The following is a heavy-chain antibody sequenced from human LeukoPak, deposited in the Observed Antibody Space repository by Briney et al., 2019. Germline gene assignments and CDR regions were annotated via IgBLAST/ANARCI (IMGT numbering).Heavy chain of an antibody. J-gene: IGHJ4*02. Sequence: GGSLRLSCAASGFTFSGSAMHWVRQASGKGLGWVGRIRSKVNSYATAYAASVKGRFTISRDDSKNTAYLQMNSLKTEDTAVYYYAKDLYRSSYYLDYWGQGTLVTVSS. V-gene: IGHV3-73*01. CDR2: IRSKVNSYAT. CDR1: GFTFSGSA. CDR3: AKDLYRSSYYLDY. D-gene: IGHD6-6*01.